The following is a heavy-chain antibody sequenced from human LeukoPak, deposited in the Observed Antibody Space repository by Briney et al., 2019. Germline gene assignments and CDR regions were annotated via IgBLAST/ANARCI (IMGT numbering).Heavy chain of an antibody. D-gene: IGHD1-26*01. CDR3: ARAVGATRFWSFGL. CDR2: IRGSDGNT. Sequence: PGGSLRLSCAASGFTFSAYAMTWVRQAPGKGLEWVSAIRGSDGNTYYADSVKGRFTISRDNSRDTLYLQMNSLRAEDTAVYFCARAVGATRFWSFGLFCLCTLVTVSS. J-gene: IGHJ2*01. CDR1: GFTFSAYA. V-gene: IGHV3-23*01.